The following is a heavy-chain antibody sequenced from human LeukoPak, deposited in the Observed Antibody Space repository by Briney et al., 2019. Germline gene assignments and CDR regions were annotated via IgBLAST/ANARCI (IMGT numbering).Heavy chain of an antibody. Sequence: GGSLRLSCAASGFTFSSYWVSWVRQAPGKGLEWVANIKQDGSEKYYVDSVKGRFTISRDNAKNSLDLQMNSLRAEDTAVYYCASRNYGDYEVLFDYWGQGTLVTVSS. CDR2: IKQDGSEK. J-gene: IGHJ4*02. V-gene: IGHV3-7*01. D-gene: IGHD4-17*01. CDR3: ASRNYGDYEVLFDY. CDR1: GFTFSSYW.